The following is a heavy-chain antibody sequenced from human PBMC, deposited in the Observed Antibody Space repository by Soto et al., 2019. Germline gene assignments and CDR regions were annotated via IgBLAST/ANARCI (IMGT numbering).Heavy chain of an antibody. CDR1: GFIVSSNY. V-gene: IGHV3-53*04. J-gene: IGHJ4*02. D-gene: IGHD3-10*01. CDR3: LRGRYGSQIH. Sequence: GGSLRLSCAASGFIVSSNYMNWVRQAPGKGLEWVSLLYSGGATHYAASVKGRFTISSHSSQNTLFLQMNSLRTEDTATYYCLRGRYGSQIHWGQGTKVTVSS. CDR2: LYSGGAT.